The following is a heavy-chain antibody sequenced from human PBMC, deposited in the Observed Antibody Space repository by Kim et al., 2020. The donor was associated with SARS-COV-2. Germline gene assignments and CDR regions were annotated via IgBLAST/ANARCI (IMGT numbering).Heavy chain of an antibody. D-gene: IGHD3-10*01. CDR3: ALPPPVSHYGSGKPGSY. Sequence: SGPTLVKPTQTLTLTCTFSGFSLSTSGVGVGWIRQPPGKALEWLALIYWDDDKRYSPSLKSRLTITKDTSKNQVVLTMTNMDPVDTATYYCALPPPVSHYGSGKPGSYWGQGTLVTVSS. CDR2: IYWDDDK. V-gene: IGHV2-5*02. J-gene: IGHJ4*02. CDR1: GFSLSTSGVG.